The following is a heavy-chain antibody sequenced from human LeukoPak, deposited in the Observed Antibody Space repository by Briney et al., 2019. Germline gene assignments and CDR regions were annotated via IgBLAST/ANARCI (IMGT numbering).Heavy chain of an antibody. CDR3: ARGDGSPEKYYFEY. D-gene: IGHD1-14*01. V-gene: IGHV3-21*01. CDR1: GFTFSSYA. Sequence: PEGSLRLSCAASGFTFSSYAMSWVRQAPGKGLEWVSSISTGSTYIYYADSMKGRFTISRDNAKNSLFLQMNSLRAEDTAVYYCARGDGSPEKYYFEYWGQGTLVTVSS. CDR2: ISTGSTYI. J-gene: IGHJ4*02.